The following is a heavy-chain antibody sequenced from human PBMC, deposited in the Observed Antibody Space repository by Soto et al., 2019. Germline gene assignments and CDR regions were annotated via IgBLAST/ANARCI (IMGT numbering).Heavy chain of an antibody. CDR2: IYYSGST. Sequence: QVQLQESGPGLVKPSQTLSLTCTVSGGSISSGGYYWSWIRQHPGKGLEWIGYIYYSGSTYYNPSLKSRVTISVDTSKNQFSLKLSSVTAADTAVYYCARDADPYDSSGYTYYYYYGMDVWGQGTTVTVSS. J-gene: IGHJ6*02. D-gene: IGHD3-22*01. V-gene: IGHV4-31*03. CDR1: GGSISSGGYY. CDR3: ARDADPYDSSGYTYYYYYGMDV.